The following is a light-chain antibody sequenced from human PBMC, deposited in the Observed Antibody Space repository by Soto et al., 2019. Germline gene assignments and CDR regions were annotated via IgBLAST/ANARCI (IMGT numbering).Light chain of an antibody. J-gene: IGKJ4*01. CDR2: AAS. V-gene: IGKV1-6*01. CDR1: QGIRND. Sequence: AIPMTQSPSSLTAGVGDRVTITCRASQGIRNDLGWYQQKPGKAPKLLIYAASTLQSGVPSRFSGSGSGTDFTLTISSLQPEDFATYYCQQYGSSPLTFGGGTKVEIK. CDR3: QQYGSSPLT.